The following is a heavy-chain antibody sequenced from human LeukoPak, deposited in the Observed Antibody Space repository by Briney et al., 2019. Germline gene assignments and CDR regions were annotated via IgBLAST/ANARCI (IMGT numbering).Heavy chain of an antibody. CDR1: GFTFSSYA. V-gene: IGHV3-23*01. CDR3: AKDLKVTVTTFAFDY. D-gene: IGHD4-11*01. CDR2: ISGSGGST. Sequence: GGSLRLSCAASGFTFSSYAMSWVRQAPGKGLEWVSAISGSGGSTYYADSVKGRFTISRDNSKNTLYLQMNSLRAEDTSVYYCAKDLKVTVTTFAFDYWGQGTLVTVSS. J-gene: IGHJ4*02.